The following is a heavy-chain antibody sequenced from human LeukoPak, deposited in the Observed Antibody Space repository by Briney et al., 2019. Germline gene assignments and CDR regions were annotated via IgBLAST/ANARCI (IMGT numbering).Heavy chain of an antibody. CDR3: ARGVVVAATHFGWFDP. CDR1: GGSISSYY. D-gene: IGHD2-15*01. Sequence: KPSETLSLTCTVSGGSISSYYWSWIRQPPGKGLEWIGYIYYSGSTNYNPSLKSRVTISVDTSKNQFSLKLSSATAADTAVYYCARGVVVAATHFGWFDPWGQGTLVTVSS. V-gene: IGHV4-59*01. CDR2: IYYSGST. J-gene: IGHJ5*02.